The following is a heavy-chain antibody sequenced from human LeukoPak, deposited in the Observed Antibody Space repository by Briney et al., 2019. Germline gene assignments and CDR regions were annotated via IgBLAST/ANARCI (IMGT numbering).Heavy chain of an antibody. CDR3: AKTQEYYYDGSGSGDY. V-gene: IGHV3-23*01. CDR2: ISGSGGST. Sequence: PGGSLRLSCAASGFTFSSYAMSWVRQAPGKGLEWVSAISGSGGSTYYADSVKGRFTISRDNSKNTLYLQMNSLRAEDTAVYYCAKTQEYYYDGSGSGDYWGQGTLVTVSS. J-gene: IGHJ4*02. D-gene: IGHD3-22*01. CDR1: GFTFSSYA.